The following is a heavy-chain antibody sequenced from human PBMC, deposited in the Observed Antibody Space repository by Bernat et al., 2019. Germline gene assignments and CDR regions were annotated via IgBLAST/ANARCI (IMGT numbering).Heavy chain of an antibody. CDR3: ARGRLKLYPDYYYNGMDV. CDR2: INHSGNT. D-gene: IGHD2/OR15-2a*01. V-gene: IGHV4-34*01. J-gene: IGHJ6*02. Sequence: QVQLQQWGAGLLKPSETLSLTCGVYGGSLYDYFWTWIRQPPGKGLEWIGEINHSGNTNYNPSLKSRVTISTDASKNQFSLKLSSVTAADTAVYYCARGRLKLYPDYYYNGMDVWGRGTTVTVSS. CDR1: GGSLYDYF.